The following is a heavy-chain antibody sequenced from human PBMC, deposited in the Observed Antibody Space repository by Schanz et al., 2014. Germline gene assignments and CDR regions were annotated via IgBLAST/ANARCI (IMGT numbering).Heavy chain of an antibody. CDR2: INTGSGDT. CDR3: AKAEYDILTDSYSRLDP. Sequence: QVHLVQSGAEVKRPGASVKVSCKASGYTFTSYGISWVRQAPGQRLEWMGWINTGSGDTKYSQNFQGRVTITRDTSASTAYMELSSLRSEDTAVYSCAKAEYDILTDSYSRLDPWGQGTLVTVSS. J-gene: IGHJ5*02. V-gene: IGHV1-3*04. D-gene: IGHD3-9*01. CDR1: GYTFTSYG.